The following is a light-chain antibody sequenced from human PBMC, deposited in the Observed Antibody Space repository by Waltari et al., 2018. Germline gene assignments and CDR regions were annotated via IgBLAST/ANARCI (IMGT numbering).Light chain of an antibody. CDR3: QQSLNTPRT. Sequence: DIQMTQSPFSLSAFVGERVTITCRASQSIRCYVNWYQQKARKTPQLLIYGASSLQREVPSRCSGSASGTDSTITIRSLESEDFYTQYCQQSLNTPRTFGQGTKVEMK. CDR1: QSIRCY. V-gene: IGKV1-39*01. J-gene: IGKJ1*01. CDR2: GAS.